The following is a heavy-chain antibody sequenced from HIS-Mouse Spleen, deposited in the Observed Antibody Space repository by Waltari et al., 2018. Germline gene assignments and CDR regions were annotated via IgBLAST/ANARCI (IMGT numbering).Heavy chain of an antibody. CDR3: AKDSPYSSGWYETLGDAFDI. V-gene: IGHV3-23*01. J-gene: IGHJ3*02. CDR2: ISGSGGST. D-gene: IGHD6-19*01. CDR1: AFTFSSCA. Sequence: EVQLLESGGGLVQPGGSLRLSCAASAFTFSSCAMRWFRHAPGKGLEGVSAISGSGGSTYYADSVKGRFTISRDNSKNTLYLQMNSLRAEDTAVYYCAKDSPYSSGWYETLGDAFDIWGQGTMVTVSS.